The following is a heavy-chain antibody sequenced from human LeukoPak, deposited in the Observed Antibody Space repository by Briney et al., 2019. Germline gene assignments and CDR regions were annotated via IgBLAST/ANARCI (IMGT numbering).Heavy chain of an antibody. V-gene: IGHV3-33*01. CDR1: GFTFSTYG. Sequence: QPGGSLRLSCTASGFTFSTYGMHWVRQAQGKGLEWVALTWYDGSNKNYADSVKGRFTISRDNSKNTLYLQMNSLRGEDTAVYYCARGGLTIAEATTSWYLDYWGQGILVTVSS. J-gene: IGHJ4*02. D-gene: IGHD1-26*01. CDR3: ARGGLTIAEATTSWYLDY. CDR2: TWYDGSNK.